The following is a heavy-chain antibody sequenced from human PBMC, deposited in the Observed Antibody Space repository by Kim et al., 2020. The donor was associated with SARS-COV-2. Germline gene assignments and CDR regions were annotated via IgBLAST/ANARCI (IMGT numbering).Heavy chain of an antibody. Sequence: TTEYAASVKGRFTISRDDSKSIAYLQMNSLKTEDTAVYYCTSWASAFDYWGQGTLVTVSS. D-gene: IGHD3-16*01. CDR2: TT. V-gene: IGHV3-49*02. CDR3: TSWASAFDY. J-gene: IGHJ4*02.